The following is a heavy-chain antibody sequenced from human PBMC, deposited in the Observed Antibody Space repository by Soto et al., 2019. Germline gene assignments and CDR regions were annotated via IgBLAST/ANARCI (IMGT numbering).Heavy chain of an antibody. CDR1: GFSFSSYA. CDR3: AKELSTTTGRMFDP. Sequence: PGGSLRLSCAASGFSFSSYAMHWVRQAPGKGLEWAAVISHDGNTVYYADSVKGRFTISRDNSKYTLYLQMNSLRGEDSAVYYCAKELSTTTGRMFDPWGQGSLVTVS. V-gene: IGHV3-30-3*02. D-gene: IGHD1-1*01. CDR2: ISHDGNTV. J-gene: IGHJ5*02.